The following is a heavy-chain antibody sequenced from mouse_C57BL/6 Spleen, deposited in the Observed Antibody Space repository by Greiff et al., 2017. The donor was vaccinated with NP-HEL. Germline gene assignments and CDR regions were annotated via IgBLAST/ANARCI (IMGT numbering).Heavy chain of an antibody. CDR1: GFTFTDYY. CDR2: IRNKANGYTT. V-gene: IGHV7-3*01. J-gene: IGHJ4*01. D-gene: IGHD2-4*01. Sequence: EVMLAHSSFFLLHPLGSLSLSCAASGFTFTDYYMSWVRQPPGKALEWLGFIRNKANGYTTEYSASVKGRFTISRDNSQSILYLQMNALRAEDSATYYCARYEGLPWAMDYWGQGTSVTVSS. CDR3: ARYEGLPWAMDY.